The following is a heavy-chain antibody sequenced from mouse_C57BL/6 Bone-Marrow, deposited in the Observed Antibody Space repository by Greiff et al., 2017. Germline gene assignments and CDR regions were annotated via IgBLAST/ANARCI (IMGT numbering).Heavy chain of an antibody. CDR3: ARWYCYGGGGGAY. CDR2: IDPSDSYT. Sequence: QVQLQQPGAELVRPGTSVKLSCKASGYTFTSYWMHWVKQRPGQGLEWIGVIDPSDSYTNYNQKFKGKATLTVDTSSSTAYMQLSSLTSEDSAVYDCARWYCYGGGGGAYWGQGTLVTVSA. V-gene: IGHV1-59*01. J-gene: IGHJ3*01. D-gene: IGHD1-1*02. CDR1: GYTFTSYW.